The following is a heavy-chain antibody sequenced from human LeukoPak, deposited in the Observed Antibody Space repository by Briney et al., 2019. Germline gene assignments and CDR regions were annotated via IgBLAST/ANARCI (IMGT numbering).Heavy chain of an antibody. J-gene: IGHJ4*02. CDR1: GYTFTGYY. CDR3: ARGSFMAVAGTSFDY. V-gene: IGHV1-2*02. Sequence: GASVKVSCKASGYTFTGYYMHWVRQAPGQGLEWMGWIDPNSGGTNYAQKFQGRVTMTRDTSISTAYMELSRLRSDDTAVYYCARGSFMAVAGTSFDYWGQGTLVTVSS. D-gene: IGHD6-19*01. CDR2: IDPNSGGT.